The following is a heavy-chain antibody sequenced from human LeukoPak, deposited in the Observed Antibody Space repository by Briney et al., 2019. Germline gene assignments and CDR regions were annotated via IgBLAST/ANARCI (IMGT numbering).Heavy chain of an antibody. V-gene: IGHV4-39*07. D-gene: IGHD1-7*01. CDR1: GGSISSSSHY. CDR3: ARGLGLELRF. Sequence: SETLSLTCTVSGGSISSSSHYWGWIRQPPGKGLEWIGSMYYRGSTYHNPSLKSRVTISVDTSKNQFSLKLSSVTAADTAVYYCARGLGLELRFWGQGTLVTVSS. J-gene: IGHJ4*02. CDR2: MYYRGST.